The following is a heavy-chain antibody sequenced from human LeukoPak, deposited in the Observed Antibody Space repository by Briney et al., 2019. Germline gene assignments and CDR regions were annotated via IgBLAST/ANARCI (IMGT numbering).Heavy chain of an antibody. V-gene: IGHV1-69*05. CDR2: IIPIFGTA. CDR1: GGTFSSYA. CDR3: ARALRIAARPEYYYYMDV. D-gene: IGHD6-6*01. Sequence: SVTVSCKASGGTFSSYAISWVRQAPGQGVEWMGGIIPIFGTANYAQKFQGRVTITTDESTSTAYMELSSLRSEDTAVYYCARALRIAARPEYYYYMDVWGKGTTVTVSS. J-gene: IGHJ6*03.